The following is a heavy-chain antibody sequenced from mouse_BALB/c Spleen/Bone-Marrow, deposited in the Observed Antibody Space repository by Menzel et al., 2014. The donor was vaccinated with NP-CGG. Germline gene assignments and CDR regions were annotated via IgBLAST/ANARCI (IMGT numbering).Heavy chain of an antibody. CDR2: ILPGSGTT. J-gene: IGHJ4*01. Sequence: SGAELMKPGASLKISCKTTGYTFSSYWIEWVKQRPGRGLEWIGEILPGSGTTNYNEKFKGKATFTADTSSNTAYMQLSSLTSEDSAVYYCARSHYYGLYYAMDYWGQGTSVTVSS. D-gene: IGHD1-1*01. CDR3: ARSHYYGLYYAMDY. V-gene: IGHV1-9*01. CDR1: GYTFSSYW.